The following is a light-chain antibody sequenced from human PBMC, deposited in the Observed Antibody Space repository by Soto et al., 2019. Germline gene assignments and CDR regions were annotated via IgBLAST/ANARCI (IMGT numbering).Light chain of an antibody. CDR1: SGHSDYG. CDR2: LNRDGSH. Sequence: QSVLTQSPSASASLGASVKLTCTPSSGHSDYGIAWHQQQPDKGPRYLMKLNRDGSHNKGDGIPDRFSGSGSGTERYLIISSLQSDDEADYYCQTWDTVVVFGGGTKLTVL. J-gene: IGLJ2*01. V-gene: IGLV4-69*01. CDR3: QTWDTVVV.